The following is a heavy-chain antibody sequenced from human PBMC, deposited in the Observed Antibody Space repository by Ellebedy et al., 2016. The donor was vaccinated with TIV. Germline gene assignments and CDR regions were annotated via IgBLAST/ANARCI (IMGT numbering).Heavy chain of an antibody. CDR1: GYTFTGYY. Sequence: AASVKVSCKASGYTFTGYYMHWVRQAPGQGLEWMGWINPNSGGTNYAQKFQGWVTMTRDTSISTAYMELSRLRSDDTAVYYCARSILGIAAAGIGTYYYYYGMDVWGQGTTVTVSS. D-gene: IGHD6-13*01. CDR2: INPNSGGT. J-gene: IGHJ6*02. CDR3: ARSILGIAAAGIGTYYYYYGMDV. V-gene: IGHV1-2*04.